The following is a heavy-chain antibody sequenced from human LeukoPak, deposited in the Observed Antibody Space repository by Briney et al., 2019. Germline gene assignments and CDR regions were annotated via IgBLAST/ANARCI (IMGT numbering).Heavy chain of an antibody. CDR2: IRYDGSNK. D-gene: IGHD2-21*01. CDR1: GFTFSSYG. CDR3: AIIVVVIASQSPDY. J-gene: IGHJ4*02. V-gene: IGHV3-30*02. Sequence: GGSLRLSCAASGFTFSSYGMHWVRQAPGKGLEWVAFIRYDGSNKYYADSVKGRFTISRDNSKNTLYLQMNSLRAEDTAVYYCAIIVVVIASQSPDYWGQGTLVTVSS.